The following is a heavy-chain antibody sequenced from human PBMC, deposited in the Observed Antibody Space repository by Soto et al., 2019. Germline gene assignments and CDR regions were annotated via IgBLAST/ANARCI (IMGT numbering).Heavy chain of an antibody. CDR1: GFSFSNYM. CDR2: ISNTGSPI. J-gene: IGHJ5*02. Sequence: GGSLRLSCAASGFSFSNYMRNWVRQAPGQGLEWIAYISNTGSPIDYAEAVKGRFTISRDNAMNSLYLQMTLLRAEDTPVYYCARDAPGPHGRGLNLDLWGQGTLVTVSS. D-gene: IGHD1-26*01. CDR3: ARDAPGPHGRGLNLDL. V-gene: IGHV3-48*04.